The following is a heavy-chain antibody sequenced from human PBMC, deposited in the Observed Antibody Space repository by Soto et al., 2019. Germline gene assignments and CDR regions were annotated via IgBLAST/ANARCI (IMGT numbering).Heavy chain of an antibody. CDR2: ISGSGDSA. J-gene: IGHJ4*02. CDR1: GFTFSTYA. CDR3: GKERRGSGWSVCNF. V-gene: IGHV3-23*01. D-gene: IGHD6-19*01. Sequence: PGGSLRLSCAASGFTFSTYAMSWVRQGPGTRLEWVADISGSGDSARYADSVRGRFTISRDNSRDTLYLQMNSLRVDDTAVYYCGKERRGSGWSVCNFWGQGALVTVSS.